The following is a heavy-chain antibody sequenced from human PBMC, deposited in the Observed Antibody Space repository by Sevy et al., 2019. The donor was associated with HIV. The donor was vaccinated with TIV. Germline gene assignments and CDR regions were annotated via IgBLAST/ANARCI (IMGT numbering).Heavy chain of an antibody. D-gene: IGHD3-3*01. CDR1: GGTFSSYA. CDR2: IIPIFGTA. CDR3: AATLRFLEWSGGGYFDY. Sequence: ASVKVSCKASGGTFSSYAISWVRQAPGQGLEWMGGIIPIFGTANYAQKFQGRVTITADESTSTAYMELSSLRSEDTAGYYCAATLRFLEWSGGGYFDYWGQGTLVTVSS. V-gene: IGHV1-69*13. J-gene: IGHJ4*02.